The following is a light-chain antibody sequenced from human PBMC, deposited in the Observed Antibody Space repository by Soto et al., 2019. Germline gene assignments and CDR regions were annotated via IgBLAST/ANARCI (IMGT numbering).Light chain of an antibody. CDR3: QQYYSYPKYT. CDR2: AAS. Sequence: AIRMTQSPSSLSASTGDRVTITCRASQGISSYLAWYQQKPGKAPKLLIYAASTLQSGVPSRFSGSGSATDFTLTISCLQSEDFATYYCQQYYSYPKYTFGQGTKLEIK. V-gene: IGKV1-8*01. J-gene: IGKJ2*01. CDR1: QGISSY.